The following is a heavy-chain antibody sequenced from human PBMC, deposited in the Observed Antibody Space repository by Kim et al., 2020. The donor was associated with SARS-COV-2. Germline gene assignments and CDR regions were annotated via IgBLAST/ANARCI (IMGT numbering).Heavy chain of an antibody. CDR3: EGEPLAGGMDV. J-gene: IGHJ6*02. CDR2: T. V-gene: IGHV3-53*01. Sequence: TSPSESVKGRFTISQEHSQNALYLQMNRLRAEDTAVYYCEGEPLAGGMDVWGQGTTVTVSS. D-gene: IGHD6-19*01.